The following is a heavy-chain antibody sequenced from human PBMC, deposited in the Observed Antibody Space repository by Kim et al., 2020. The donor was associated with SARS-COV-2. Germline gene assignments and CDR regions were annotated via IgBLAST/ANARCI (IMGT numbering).Heavy chain of an antibody. V-gene: IGHV1-2*06. D-gene: IGHD3-3*01. Sequence: ASVKVSCKASGYTFTGYYMHWVRQAPGQGLEWMGRINPNSGGTNYAPKFQGRVTMTRDTSISTAYMELSRLRSDDTAVYYCARDLPPEVTIFGVVIREYYFDYWGQGTLVTVSS. CDR2: INPNSGGT. CDR1: GYTFTGYY. CDR3: ARDLPPEVTIFGVVIREYYFDY. J-gene: IGHJ4*02.